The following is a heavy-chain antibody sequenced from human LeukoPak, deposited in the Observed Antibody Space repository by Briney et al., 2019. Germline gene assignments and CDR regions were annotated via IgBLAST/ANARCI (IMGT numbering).Heavy chain of an antibody. CDR1: GFTFSNYA. J-gene: IGHJ4*02. Sequence: HAGGSLRLSCAASGFTFSNYAMSWVRQAPGKGLEWVSAISDSVGNTYYADSVKGRFTISRDNSKNTLYLQMNSLRAEDTAVYYCAKEFHSSPLALDYWGQGTLVTVSS. V-gene: IGHV3-23*01. CDR3: AKEFHSSPLALDY. D-gene: IGHD6-13*01. CDR2: ISDSVGNT.